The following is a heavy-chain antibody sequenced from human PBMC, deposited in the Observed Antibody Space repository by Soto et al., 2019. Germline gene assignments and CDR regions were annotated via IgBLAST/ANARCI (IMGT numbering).Heavy chain of an antibody. D-gene: IGHD2-15*01. CDR3: TTDVVRVVVAATIYYFDY. J-gene: IGHJ4*02. CDR2: IKSETDGGTT. Sequence: GSLRLSCAASGFTFSNAWMSWVRQAPGKGLEWVGRIKSETDGGTTDYAAPVKGRFTISRDDSKNTLYLQMNSLKTEDTAVYYCTTDVVRVVVAATIYYFDYWGQGTLVTV. V-gene: IGHV3-15*01. CDR1: GFTFSNAW.